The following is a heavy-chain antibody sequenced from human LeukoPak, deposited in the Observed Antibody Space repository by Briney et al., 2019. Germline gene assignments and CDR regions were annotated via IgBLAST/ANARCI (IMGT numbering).Heavy chain of an antibody. CDR3: ARAGIAVAGSPGLDY. CDR1: GGSISSGGYY. CDR2: IYYSGST. J-gene: IGHJ4*02. V-gene: IGHV4-31*03. Sequence: KASETLSLTCTVSGGSISSGGYYWSWICQHPGKGLEWIGYIYYSGSTYYNPSLKSRVTISVDTSKNQFSLKLSSVTAADTAVYYCARAGIAVAGSPGLDYWGQGTLVTVSS. D-gene: IGHD6-19*01.